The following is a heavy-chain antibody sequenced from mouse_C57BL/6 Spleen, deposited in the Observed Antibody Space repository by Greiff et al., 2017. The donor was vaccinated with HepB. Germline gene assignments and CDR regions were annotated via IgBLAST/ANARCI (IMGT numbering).Heavy chain of an antibody. CDR1: GYTFTSYW. V-gene: IGHV1-59*01. CDR3: ARYYYCDY. J-gene: IGHJ2*01. CDR2: IDPSDSYT. Sequence: QVQLQQPGAELVRPGTSVKLSCKASGYTFTSYWMHWVKQRPGQGLEWIGVIDPSDSYTNYNQKFKGKATLTVDTSSSTAYMQLSSLTSEDSAVYYCARYYYCDYWGQGTTLTVSS.